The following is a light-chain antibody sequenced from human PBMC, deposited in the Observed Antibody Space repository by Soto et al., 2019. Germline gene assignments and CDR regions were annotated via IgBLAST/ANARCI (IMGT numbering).Light chain of an antibody. V-gene: IGKV3-20*01. CDR1: QSVSSY. CDR2: GAS. CDR3: QQYGSSPFT. Sequence: EIVLTQSPGTLSLSPGERATLSCRASQSVSSYLAWYQHKPGQAPRLLIYGASSRATGIPDRFTGSGSGTDLTLTISRLEPEDFAVYYCQQYGSSPFTFGPGTKVDIK. J-gene: IGKJ3*01.